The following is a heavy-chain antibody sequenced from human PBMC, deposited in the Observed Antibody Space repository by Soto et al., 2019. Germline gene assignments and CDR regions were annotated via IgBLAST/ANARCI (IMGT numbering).Heavy chain of an antibody. J-gene: IGHJ6*02. V-gene: IGHV3-30-3*01. CDR1: GFTFSSYA. CDR2: ISYDGSNK. D-gene: IGHD3-10*01. CDR3: ARDGLRVHRVGMDV. Sequence: QVQLVESGGGVVQPGRSLRLSCAASGFTFSSYAMHWVRQAPGKGLEWVAVISYDGSNKYYADSVKGRFTISRDNSKNTLYLQMNSLRAEDTAVYYCARDGLRVHRVGMDVWGQGTTVTVS.